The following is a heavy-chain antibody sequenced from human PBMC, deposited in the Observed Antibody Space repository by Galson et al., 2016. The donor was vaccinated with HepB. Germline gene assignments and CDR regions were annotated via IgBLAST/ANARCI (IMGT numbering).Heavy chain of an antibody. Sequence: SCKASGYTFTSYLIHWVRQAPGQRFDWMGWINAGNGVAKYSQTFQGRVAMTRDTSANTIYMELSSLISEDTAVYYCARFYGDHDAFDVWGQGTMVTVSA. J-gene: IGHJ3*01. D-gene: IGHD4-17*01. CDR2: INAGNGVA. CDR3: ARFYGDHDAFDV. CDR1: GYTFTSYL. V-gene: IGHV1-3*01.